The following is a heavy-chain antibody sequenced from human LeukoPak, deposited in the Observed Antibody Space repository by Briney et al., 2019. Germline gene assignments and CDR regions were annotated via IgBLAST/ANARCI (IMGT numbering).Heavy chain of an antibody. D-gene: IGHD3-3*01. J-gene: IGHJ3*02. Sequence: SETLSLTCTVSGGSISSHYWSWVRQTPGKGLEWIGHIYHSGNTKYNSALKSRVTISDDASKNQFSLRLSSVTAADTGVYFCARGYDFWSGVMSDAFDIWGRGTKVTVSS. CDR1: GGSISSHY. CDR3: ARGYDFWSGVMSDAFDI. V-gene: IGHV4-59*11. CDR2: IYHSGNT.